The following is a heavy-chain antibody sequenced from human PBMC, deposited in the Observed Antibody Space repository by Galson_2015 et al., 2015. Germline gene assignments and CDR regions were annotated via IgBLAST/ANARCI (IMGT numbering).Heavy chain of an antibody. CDR2: ISYDGSNK. Sequence: SLRISCAASGFTFSSYAMHWVRQAPGKGLEWVAVISYDGSNKYYADSVKGRFTISRDNSKNTLYLQMNSLRAEDTAVYYCARDVLKDLWGRGTLVTVSS. J-gene: IGHJ2*01. D-gene: IGHD3-10*01. V-gene: IGHV3-30-3*01. CDR3: ARDVLKDL. CDR1: GFTFSSYA.